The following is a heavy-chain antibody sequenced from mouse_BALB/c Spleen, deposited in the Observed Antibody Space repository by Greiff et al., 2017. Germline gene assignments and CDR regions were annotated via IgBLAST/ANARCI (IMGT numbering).Heavy chain of an antibody. Sequence: EVQLQQSGAELVKPGASVKLSCTASGFNIKDTYMHWVKQRPEQGLEWIGRIDPANGNTKYDPKFQGKATITADTSSNTAYLQLSSLTSEDTAVYYCARSQYGGYFDVWGAGTTVTVSS. D-gene: IGHD2-10*02. J-gene: IGHJ1*01. CDR2: IDPANGNT. V-gene: IGHV14-3*02. CDR3: ARSQYGGYFDV. CDR1: GFNIKDTY.